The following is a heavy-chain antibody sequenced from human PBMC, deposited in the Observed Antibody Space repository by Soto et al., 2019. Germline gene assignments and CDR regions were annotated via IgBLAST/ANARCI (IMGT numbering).Heavy chain of an antibody. CDR3: ARDWAYFGPNDY. CDR2: INAGNGNT. CDR1: GYTFTSYA. V-gene: IGHV1-3*01. J-gene: IGHJ4*02. Sequence: ASVKVSCKASGYTFTSYAMHWVRQAPGQRLEWMGWINAGNGNTKYAQKLQGRVTMTTDTSTSTAYMELRSLRSDDTAVYYCARDWAYFGPNDYWGQGTLVTVSS. D-gene: IGHD3-10*01.